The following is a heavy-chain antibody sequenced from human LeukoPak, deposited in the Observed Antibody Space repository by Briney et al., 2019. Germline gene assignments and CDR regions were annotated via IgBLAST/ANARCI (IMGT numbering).Heavy chain of an antibody. CDR1: GFVCGSYW. CDR3: AREVDYRAFDI. Sequence: GGSLRLSCAASGFVCGSYWMSWVRRAPGKGLEWVAKIKQDGSEKYYMDSVKGRFTISRDNAQNSLSLQMNSLRAEDTAEYYCAREVDYRAFDIWGRGTMVIVSS. D-gene: IGHD3-10*01. CDR2: IKQDGSEK. J-gene: IGHJ3*02. V-gene: IGHV3-7*01.